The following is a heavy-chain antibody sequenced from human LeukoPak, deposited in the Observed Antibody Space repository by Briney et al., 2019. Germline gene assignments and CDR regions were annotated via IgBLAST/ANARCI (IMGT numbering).Heavy chain of an antibody. V-gene: IGHV3-23*01. CDR3: AKGASGYYDPRGQFDF. CDR2: ISGSGGST. J-gene: IGHJ4*02. CDR1: GFTFSSYA. D-gene: IGHD3-22*01. Sequence: GGSLRLFCTASGFTFSSYAMSWVRQAPGKGLEWGSVISGSGGSTDFADSVKGRFTISRDNSKNTLYLQMNSLRAEDTAVYYCAKGASGYYDPRGQFDFWGQGTLVTVSS.